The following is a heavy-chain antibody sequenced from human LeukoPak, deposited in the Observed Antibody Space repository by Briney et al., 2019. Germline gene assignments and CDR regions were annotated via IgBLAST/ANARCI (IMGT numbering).Heavy chain of an antibody. V-gene: IGHV4-39*07. Sequence: SETLSLTCTVSGGSISSSSYYWGWIRQPPGKGLEWIGSIYYSGSTYYNPSLKSRVTISVDTSKNQFSLKPSSVTAADTAVYYCARSRPHSSTWYSDYWGQGTLVTVSS. CDR3: ARSRPHSSTWYSDY. J-gene: IGHJ4*02. CDR1: GGSISSSSYY. D-gene: IGHD6-13*01. CDR2: IYYSGST.